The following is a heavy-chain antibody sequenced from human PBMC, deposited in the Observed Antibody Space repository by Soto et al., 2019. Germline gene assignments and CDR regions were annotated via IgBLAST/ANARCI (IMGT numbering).Heavy chain of an antibody. CDR1: GYTFTSYG. CDR3: ARVVSYYDFWSGFDY. Sequence: QVQLVQSGAEVKKPGASVKVSCKASGYTFTSYGISWVRQAPGQGLEWMGWISAYNGHTNYAQKLQGRVTMTTDTSTSTAYMELRSLRSDDTAVYYCARVVSYYDFWSGFDYWGQGTLVTVSS. D-gene: IGHD3-3*01. CDR2: ISAYNGHT. V-gene: IGHV1-18*01. J-gene: IGHJ4*02.